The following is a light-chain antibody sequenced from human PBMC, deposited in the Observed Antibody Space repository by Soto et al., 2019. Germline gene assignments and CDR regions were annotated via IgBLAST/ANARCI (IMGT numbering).Light chain of an antibody. CDR1: QSISSW. Sequence: DIQMTKYPFILSASVRDRVTITCRASQSISSWLAWYQQKPGKAPKLLIYKASSLESGVPSRFSGSGSGTEFTLTISSLQPDDFATYYCQQYNRYWTFGQGTKVDI. CDR2: KAS. J-gene: IGKJ1*01. CDR3: QQYNRYWT. V-gene: IGKV1-5*03.